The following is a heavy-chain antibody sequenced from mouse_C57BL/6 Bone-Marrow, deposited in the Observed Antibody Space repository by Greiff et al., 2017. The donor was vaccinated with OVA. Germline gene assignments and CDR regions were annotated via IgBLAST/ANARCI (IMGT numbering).Heavy chain of an antibody. V-gene: IGHV1-15*01. CDR3: TRDTTASGMDY. CDR1: GYTFTDYE. Sequence: QVQLKESGAELVRPGASVTLYCKASGYTFTDYEMHWVKQTPVHGLEWIGAIDPETGGTAYNQKFKGKAILTADKSSSTAYMELRSLTSEDSAVYYCTRDTTASGMDYWGQGTSVTVSS. D-gene: IGHD1-2*01. J-gene: IGHJ4*01. CDR2: IDPETGGT.